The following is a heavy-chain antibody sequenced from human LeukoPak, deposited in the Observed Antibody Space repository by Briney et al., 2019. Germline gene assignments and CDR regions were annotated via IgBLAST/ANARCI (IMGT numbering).Heavy chain of an antibody. CDR1: GGSISSGGYY. D-gene: IGHD5-12*01. V-gene: IGHV4-30-2*01. J-gene: IGHJ4*02. CDR3: ARVGGSGYDWGSFDY. Sequence: SQTLSLTCTVSGGSISSGGYYWSWIRQPPGKGLEWIGYIYHSGSTYYNPSLKSRVTISVDRSKNQFSLKLSSVTAADTAVYYCARVGGSGYDWGSFDYWGQGTLVTVSS. CDR2: IYHSGST.